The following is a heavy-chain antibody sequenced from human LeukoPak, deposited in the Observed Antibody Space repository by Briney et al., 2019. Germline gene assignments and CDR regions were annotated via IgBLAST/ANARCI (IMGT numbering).Heavy chain of an antibody. V-gene: IGHV3-15*07. CDR1: GFTFSDAW. D-gene: IGHD3-22*01. CDR3: ATDFYDTT. CDR2: IRRNSDGGTI. Sequence: AGGSLRLSCATSGFTFSDAWMNWVRQAPGKGLEWVGRIRRNSDGGTIDYAATVKGRFALSRDDSKNTLYLHMSSLQTEDTAVYYCATDFYDTTWGQGTLVTVSS. J-gene: IGHJ5*02.